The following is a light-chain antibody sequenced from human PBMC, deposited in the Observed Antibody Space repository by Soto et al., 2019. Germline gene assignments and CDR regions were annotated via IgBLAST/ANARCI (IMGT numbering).Light chain of an antibody. V-gene: IGKV3-11*01. CDR2: GGS. CDR3: QRYDSFRT. Sequence: EIVLTQSPATLSLSPGERASLTCRASQSVSSYLAWYQQKPGQAPRLLIYGGSSSATGIPVRFSGSGSETDFTLTITRLEPEDFAMYYCQRYDSFRTFGQGTKVDIK. CDR1: QSVSSY. J-gene: IGKJ1*01.